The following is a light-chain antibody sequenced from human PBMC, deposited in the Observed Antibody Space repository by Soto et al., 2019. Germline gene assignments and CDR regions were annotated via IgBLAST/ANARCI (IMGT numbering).Light chain of an antibody. Sequence: RTHPGSVCGSPGHSITISCTGTSSDVGGYNHVSWYQQHPGKAPKLMIYEVSTRPSGVSNRFSGSKSGNTASLTISGLQAEDEADYYCSSYTSASNVLFGGGTKVTVL. CDR3: SSYTSASNVL. CDR1: SSDVGGYNH. J-gene: IGLJ2*01. V-gene: IGLV2-14*01. CDR2: EVS.